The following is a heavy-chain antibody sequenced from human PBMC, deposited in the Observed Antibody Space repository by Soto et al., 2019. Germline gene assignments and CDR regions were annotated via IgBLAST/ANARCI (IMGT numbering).Heavy chain of an antibody. D-gene: IGHD3-9*01. CDR1: GGSVSSGSYY. CDR2: IYYSGST. CDR3: ARALGGRSGYDILTGPFDY. V-gene: IGHV4-61*01. Sequence: SETLSLSCTVSGGSVSSGSYYWSWIRQPPGKGLEWIGYIYYSGSTNYNPSLKSRVTISVDTSKNQFSLKLSSVTAADTAVYYCARALGGRSGYDILTGPFDYWGQGTLVTVSS. J-gene: IGHJ4*02.